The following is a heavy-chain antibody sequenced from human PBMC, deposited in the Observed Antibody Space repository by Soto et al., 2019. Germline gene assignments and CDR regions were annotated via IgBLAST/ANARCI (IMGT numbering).Heavy chain of an antibody. CDR3: VRETSGQAPNTYFDS. CDR1: GFIFSDYH. Sequence: QVRLVEAGGGLVKAGGSLRLSCAASGFIFSDYHMAWIRQAPGKGLEWVSYISRSGVNIYYEDSVKGRFTISRDNAKKSLYLQMNSLRAADTAVYYCVRETSGQAPNTYFDSWGQGTLVTVSS. CDR2: ISRSGVNI. J-gene: IGHJ4*02. D-gene: IGHD2-8*02. V-gene: IGHV3-11*01.